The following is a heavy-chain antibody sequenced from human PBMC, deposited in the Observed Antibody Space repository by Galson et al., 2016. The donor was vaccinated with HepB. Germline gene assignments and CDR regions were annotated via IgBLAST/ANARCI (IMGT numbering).Heavy chain of an antibody. V-gene: IGHV3-7*01. Sequence: SLRLSCAASRFRFSSFWMSWVRQAPGKGLEWVANIKEDGSEKYYVGSVKGRFTISRDNSKNSLYLQMNSLRAEDTAVYYCARDPRIFGVGDAFDYWGQGTLVTVSS. CDR3: ARDPRIFGVGDAFDY. J-gene: IGHJ4*02. D-gene: IGHD3-3*01. CDR2: IKEDGSEK. CDR1: RFRFSSFW.